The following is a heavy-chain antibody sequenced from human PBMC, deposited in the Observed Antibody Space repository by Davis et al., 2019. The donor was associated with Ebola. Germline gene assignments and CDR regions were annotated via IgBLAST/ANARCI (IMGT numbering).Heavy chain of an antibody. J-gene: IGHJ4*02. CDR3: ARAPYYYDISGYYGDY. Sequence: GESLKISCKGSGYTFARFWIAWVRQMPGKGLEWMGIIYPGDSDTRYSPSFQGQVTISADKSFSTAYLQWSSLKASDTAIYYCARAPYYYDISGYYGDYWGQGTLVTVSS. CDR2: IYPGDSDT. D-gene: IGHD3-22*01. CDR1: GYTFARFW. V-gene: IGHV5-51*01.